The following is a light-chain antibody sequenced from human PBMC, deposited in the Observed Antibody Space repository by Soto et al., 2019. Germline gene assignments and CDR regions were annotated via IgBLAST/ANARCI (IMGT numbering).Light chain of an antibody. V-gene: IGKV3-20*01. CDR2: EAS. J-gene: IGKJ1*01. CDR1: QSVGVR. CDR3: QQYGSSGT. Sequence: TLSGRASQSVGVRLAWYQHKPGQAPRLLIYEASNRAAGIPGRFSGSGSGTDFTLTISRLEPEDFAVYYCQQYGSSGTFGQGTKVDIK.